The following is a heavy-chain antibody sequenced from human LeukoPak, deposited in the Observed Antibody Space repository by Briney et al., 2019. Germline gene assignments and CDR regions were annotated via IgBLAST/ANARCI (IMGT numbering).Heavy chain of an antibody. V-gene: IGHV3-23*01. Sequence: PGGSLRLSCAASGFTFSSYAMSWVRQAPGKGLEWVSAISGSGGSTYYADSVKGRFTISRDNSKNTLYLQMNSLRANDTAVYYCAKNIYLRLSPFDYWGQGTLVTVSS. CDR3: AKNIYLRLSPFDY. J-gene: IGHJ4*02. D-gene: IGHD2/OR15-2a*01. CDR2: ISGSGGST. CDR1: GFTFSSYA.